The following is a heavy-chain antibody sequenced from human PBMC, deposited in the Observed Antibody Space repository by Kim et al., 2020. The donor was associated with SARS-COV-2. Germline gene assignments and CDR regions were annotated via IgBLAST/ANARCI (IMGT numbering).Heavy chain of an antibody. V-gene: IGHV4-59*01. CDR3: ARYCSDTTCLFDY. D-gene: IGHD2-2*01. J-gene: IGHJ4*02. Sequence: TPPLKARVTISRDTSKTQFSLRRSSVTAADTSVYYCARYCSDTTCLFDYWGQGTLVTVSS.